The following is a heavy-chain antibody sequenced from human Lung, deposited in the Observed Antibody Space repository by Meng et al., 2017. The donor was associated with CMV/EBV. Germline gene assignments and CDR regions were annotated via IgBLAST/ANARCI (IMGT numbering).Heavy chain of an antibody. Sequence: ASXXVSCKPSGYTFAGHYLHWRRQAPGQGLEWMAWIHYDTGETNYAQNFHGRVTVTRDTSITTVYMELRSLRPDDTAMYYCARDDNWGPDYWGQGTLVTVSS. J-gene: IGHJ4*02. CDR1: GYTFAGHY. D-gene: IGHD7-27*01. V-gene: IGHV1-2*02. CDR3: ARDDNWGPDY. CDR2: IHYDTGET.